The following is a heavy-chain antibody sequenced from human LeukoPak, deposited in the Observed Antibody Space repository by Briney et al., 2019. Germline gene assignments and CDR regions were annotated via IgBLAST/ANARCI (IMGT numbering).Heavy chain of an antibody. CDR2: ISSSSTI. CDR1: GFKFSDYI. Sequence: GGSLRLSCAASGFKFSDYIMNWVRQAPGKGLEWVSYISSSSTIYYADSVKGRFTISRDNAKNSLYLQMNSLRDEDTAVYYCASTSMVRGVILNLFDYWGQGTLVTVSS. CDR3: ASTSMVRGVILNLFDY. J-gene: IGHJ4*02. V-gene: IGHV3-48*02. D-gene: IGHD3-10*01.